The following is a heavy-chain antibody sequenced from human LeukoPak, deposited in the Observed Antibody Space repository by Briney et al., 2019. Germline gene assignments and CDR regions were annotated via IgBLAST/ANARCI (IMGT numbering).Heavy chain of an antibody. D-gene: IGHD3-10*01. J-gene: IGHJ4*02. CDR2: ISGRGRGGST. CDR3: AKVGIDGSGPLDH. CDR1: GFTFSNFA. Sequence: GGSLRLSCAASGFTFSNFALSWVRQAPGKGLEWVSAISGRGRGGSTNYADSVKGRFTISRDNSKNTLYLQMNSLRAEDTAVYYCAKVGIDGSGPLDHWGQGTLVTVSS. V-gene: IGHV3-23*01.